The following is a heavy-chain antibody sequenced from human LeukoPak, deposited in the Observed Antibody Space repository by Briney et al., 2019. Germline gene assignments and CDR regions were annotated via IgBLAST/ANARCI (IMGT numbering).Heavy chain of an antibody. V-gene: IGHV3-21*01. CDR1: GFTVSSNY. Sequence: GGSLRLSCAASGFTVSSNYMSWVRQAPGKGLEWVSSISSSSSYIYYADSVKGRFTISRDNAKNSLYLQMNSLRAEDTAVYYCATTTRPPTVTTTDPPDYWGQGTLVTVSS. D-gene: IGHD4-17*01. J-gene: IGHJ4*02. CDR2: ISSSSSYI. CDR3: ATTTRPPTVTTTDPPDY.